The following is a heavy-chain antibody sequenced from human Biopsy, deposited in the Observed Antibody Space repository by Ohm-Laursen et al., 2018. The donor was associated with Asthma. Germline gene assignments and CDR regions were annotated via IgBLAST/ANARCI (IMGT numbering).Heavy chain of an antibody. CDR2: IDWEEDK. Sequence: PTQTLTLTCSFSGFSLSSSGANVNWIRQPPGKALEWLARIDWEEDKFYSPSLRTRLTISKGSSEDQVVLTMTNMGPVDTATYYCTRHNDYWGPGILVTVSS. J-gene: IGHJ4*02. D-gene: IGHD1-14*01. V-gene: IGHV2-70*04. CDR3: TRHNDY. CDR1: GFSLSSSGAN.